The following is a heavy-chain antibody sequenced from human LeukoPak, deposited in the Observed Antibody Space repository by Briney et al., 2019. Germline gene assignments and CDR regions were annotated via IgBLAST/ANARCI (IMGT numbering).Heavy chain of an antibody. CDR3: ASLIAAAGNWFDP. D-gene: IGHD6-13*01. CDR2: ISSSSSYI. CDR1: GFTFSSYS. Sequence: PGGSLRLSCAASGFTFSSYSMNWIRQAPGKGLEWVSSISSSSSYIYYADSVKGRFTISRDNAKNSLYLQMNSLRAEDTAVYYCASLIAAAGNWFDPWGQGTLVTVSS. V-gene: IGHV3-21*01. J-gene: IGHJ5*02.